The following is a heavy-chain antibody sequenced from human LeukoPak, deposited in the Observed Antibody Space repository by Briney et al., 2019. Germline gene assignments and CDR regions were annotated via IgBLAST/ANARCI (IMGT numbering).Heavy chain of an antibody. CDR3: ARDRIVVVPAATKLYYYYYMDV. CDR2: TYYRSKWYN. V-gene: IGHV6-1*01. CDR1: GDSVSSNSAA. D-gene: IGHD2-2*01. J-gene: IGHJ6*03. Sequence: SQTLSLTCAISGDSVSSNSAAWNWIRQSPSRGLEWLGRTYYRSKWYNDYAVSVKSRITINPDTSKNQFSLQLNSVTPEDTAVYYCARDRIVVVPAATKLYYYYYMDVWGKRTTVTVYS.